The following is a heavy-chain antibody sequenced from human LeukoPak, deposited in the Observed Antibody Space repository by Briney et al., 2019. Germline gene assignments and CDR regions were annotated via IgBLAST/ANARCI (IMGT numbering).Heavy chain of an antibody. J-gene: IGHJ3*02. CDR2: ISGSGGTT. CDR3: AKDRFSSSWFDGSDI. D-gene: IGHD6-13*01. V-gene: IGHV3-23*01. Sequence: GGSLRLSCAASGFIFSTCAMSWVRQAPGKGLEWVSAISGSGGTTYYADSVKGRFTISRDNSKNTLYLQMNSLRAEDTAVYYCAKDRFSSSWFDGSDIWGQGTVVTVSS. CDR1: GFIFSTCA.